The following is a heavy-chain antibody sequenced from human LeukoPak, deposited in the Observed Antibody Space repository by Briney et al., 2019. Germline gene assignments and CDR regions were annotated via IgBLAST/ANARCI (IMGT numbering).Heavy chain of an antibody. D-gene: IGHD5-24*01. J-gene: IGHJ6*02. CDR2: ISYDGSNK. CDR3: AKAGTGYNPSYYYYGMDV. Sequence: PGGSLRLSCAASGFTFSSYGMHWVRQAPGKGLEWVAVISYDGSNKYYADSVKGRFTISRDNSKNTLYLQMNSLRAEDTAVYYCAKAGTGYNPSYYYYGMDVWGQGTTVTVSS. V-gene: IGHV3-30*18. CDR1: GFTFSSYG.